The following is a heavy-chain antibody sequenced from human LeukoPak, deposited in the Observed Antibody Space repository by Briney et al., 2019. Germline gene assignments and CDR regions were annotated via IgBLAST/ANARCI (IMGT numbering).Heavy chain of an antibody. V-gene: IGHV3-48*03. Sequence: GGSLRLSCAASGFTFSSYEMNWVRQAPGKGLEWVSCISSSGSTIYYADSVKGRFTISRDNAKNSLYLQMNSLRAEDTAVYYCARGFYGSGSYYSYYYYYMDVWGKGTTVTVSS. CDR2: ISSSGSTI. CDR1: GFTFSSYE. J-gene: IGHJ6*03. CDR3: ARGFYGSGSYYSYYYYYMDV. D-gene: IGHD3-10*01.